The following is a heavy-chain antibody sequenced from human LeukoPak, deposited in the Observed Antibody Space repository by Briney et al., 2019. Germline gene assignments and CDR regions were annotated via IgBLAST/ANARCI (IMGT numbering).Heavy chain of an antibody. Sequence: PGGSLRLSCAASGFTFSMYRMSWVRQAPGKGLEWVANIKQDGSEKFYVGSVKGRFTISRDNAKNSLYLQMNSLRAEDTAVYYCARDPSYDILTGYKYAFDVWGQGTMVTVSS. V-gene: IGHV3-7*01. CDR3: ARDPSYDILTGYKYAFDV. CDR1: GFTFSMYR. CDR2: IKQDGSEK. D-gene: IGHD3-9*01. J-gene: IGHJ3*01.